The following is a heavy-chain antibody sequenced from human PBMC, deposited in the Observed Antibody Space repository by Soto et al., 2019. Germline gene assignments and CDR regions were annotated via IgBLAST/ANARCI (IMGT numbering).Heavy chain of an antibody. CDR2: ISYDGSNK. CDR3: ASHSGSYDSFDY. D-gene: IGHD1-26*01. Sequence: QVQLVESGGGVVQPGRSLRLSCAASGFTFGSYAMHWVRQAPGKGLEWVAVISYDGSNKYYADSVKGRFTISRDNSKNTLYLQMNSLRAEDTAVYYCASHSGSYDSFDYWGQGTLVTVSS. CDR1: GFTFGSYA. V-gene: IGHV3-30-3*01. J-gene: IGHJ4*02.